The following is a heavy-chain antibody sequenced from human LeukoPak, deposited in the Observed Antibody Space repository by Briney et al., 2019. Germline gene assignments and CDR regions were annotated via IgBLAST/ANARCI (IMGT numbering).Heavy chain of an antibody. Sequence: KPSETLSLNYAVYGGSFSGYYWSWIRQPPGKGLEWMGEINHSGSTNYNPSLKSRVTISVDTSKNQFSLKLSSVTAADTAVYYCARLRRVFSSGYSYFDYWGQGTLVTVSS. CDR1: GGSFSGYY. D-gene: IGHD6-19*01. V-gene: IGHV4-34*01. CDR3: ARLRRVFSSGYSYFDY. J-gene: IGHJ4*02. CDR2: INHSGST.